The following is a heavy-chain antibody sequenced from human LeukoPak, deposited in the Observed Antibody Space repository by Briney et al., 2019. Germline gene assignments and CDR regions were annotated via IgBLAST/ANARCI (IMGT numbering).Heavy chain of an antibody. CDR3: ARVGRSGGVFDS. CDR2: ISWNSGSI. Sequence: PGGSLRLSCAASGFTFDDYAMHWVRQAPGKGLEWVSGISWNSGSIGYADSVKGRFTISRDNAKNSLYLQMNSLRAEDTAVYYCARVGRSGGVFDSWGQGTLVTVSS. CDR1: GFTFDDYA. V-gene: IGHV3-9*01. J-gene: IGHJ4*02. D-gene: IGHD3-10*01.